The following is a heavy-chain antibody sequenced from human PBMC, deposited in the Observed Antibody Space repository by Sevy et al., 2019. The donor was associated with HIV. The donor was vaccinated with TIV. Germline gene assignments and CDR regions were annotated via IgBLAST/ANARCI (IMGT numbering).Heavy chain of an antibody. CDR3: ARALRYRTLNIVVVPAAMVGEPYYMDV. CDR1: GFTFSSYW. D-gene: IGHD2-2*01. V-gene: IGHV3-74*01. CDR2: LNSDGSST. Sequence: QLGGSLRLSCAASGFTFSSYWMHWVRQAPGKGLVWVSCLNSDGSSTSYADSVKGRFTTSRDNAKNTLYLQMNSLRAEETVVHDSARALRYRTLNIVVVPAAMVGEPYYMDVWGKGTTVTVSS. J-gene: IGHJ6*03.